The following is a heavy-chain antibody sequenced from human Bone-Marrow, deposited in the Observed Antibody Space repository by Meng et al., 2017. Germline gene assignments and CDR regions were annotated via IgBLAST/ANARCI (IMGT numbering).Heavy chain of an antibody. CDR3: ARDFGSYYVMV. Sequence: GSLRLSCTVSGYSISSGYYWGWIRQPPGKGLEWIGSIYHSGSTYYNPSLKSRVTISVDTSKNQFSLKLSSVTAADTAVYYCARDFGSYYVMVWRQGTLVTV. D-gene: IGHD1-26*01. J-gene: IGHJ4*02. V-gene: IGHV4-38-2*02. CDR2: IYHSGST. CDR1: GYSISSGYY.